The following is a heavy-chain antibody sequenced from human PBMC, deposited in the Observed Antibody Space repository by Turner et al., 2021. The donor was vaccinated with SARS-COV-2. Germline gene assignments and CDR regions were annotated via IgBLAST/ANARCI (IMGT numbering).Heavy chain of an antibody. J-gene: IGHJ6*02. Sequence: EVQLVASGGVWVRPGRSRGLPWAASGFTFSNYWMRWVRQAPGKGLVWVSSINSDGSSTRYVDSVKGRFTISRDNAKNTLYLQMNSLRAEDTAVYYCARGGSWIYVMDVWGQGTPVTVSS. V-gene: IGHV3-74*01. CDR2: INSDGSST. CDR1: GFTFSNYW. D-gene: IGHD2-15*01. CDR3: ARGGSWIYVMDV.